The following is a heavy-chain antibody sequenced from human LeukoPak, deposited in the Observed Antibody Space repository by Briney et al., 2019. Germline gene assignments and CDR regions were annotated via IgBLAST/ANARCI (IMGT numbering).Heavy chain of an antibody. V-gene: IGHV3-23*01. CDR1: GFTFSSYA. CDR3: ARVVAVAGSPDAFDI. D-gene: IGHD6-19*01. CDR2: ISGSGGST. J-gene: IGHJ3*02. Sequence: GGSLRLSCAASGFTFSSYAMSWVRQAPGKGLEWVSAISGSGGSTYYADSVKGRFTISRDNSKNTPYLQMNSLRAEDTAVYYCARVVAVAGSPDAFDIWGQGTMVTVSS.